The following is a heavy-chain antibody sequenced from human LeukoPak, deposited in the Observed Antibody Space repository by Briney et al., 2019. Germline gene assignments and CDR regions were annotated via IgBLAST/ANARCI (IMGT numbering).Heavy chain of an antibody. CDR2: IYYSGST. D-gene: IGHD5-18*01. Sequence: SETLSLTCTVSGGSISSSSYYWGWIRQPPGKGLEWIGSIYYSGSTYYNPSLKSRVTISVDTSKNQFSLKLSSVTAADTAVYYCARGTGYSYGYGYDYWGQGTLVTVSS. V-gene: IGHV4-39*07. CDR3: ARGTGYSYGYGYDY. CDR1: GGSISSSSYY. J-gene: IGHJ4*02.